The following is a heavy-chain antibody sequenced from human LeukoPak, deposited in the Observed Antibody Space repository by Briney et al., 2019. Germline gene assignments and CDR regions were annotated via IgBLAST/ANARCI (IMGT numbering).Heavy chain of an antibody. Sequence: PGGSLRLSCEASGFTFNNYAMGWVRHIPGKGLEWVSGINWNGDATGYAESVKGRFTISRDNVKDFLYLQMNSLRADDTAFYYCARASGLGVANNRFDLWGQGTLVTVSS. J-gene: IGHJ5*02. CDR1: GFTFNNYA. CDR2: INWNGDAT. D-gene: IGHD6-19*01. CDR3: ARASGLGVANNRFDL. V-gene: IGHV3-20*04.